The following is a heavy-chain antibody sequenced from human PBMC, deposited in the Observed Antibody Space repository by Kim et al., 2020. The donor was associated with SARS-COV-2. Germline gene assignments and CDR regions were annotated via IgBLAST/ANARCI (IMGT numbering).Heavy chain of an antibody. Sequence: ASVKVSCKTSGYPFTRNDIHCVRQAPGQRLEWMGCISVGNGVTKYSQKFQGKVTLTSDTPASAAYMELSSLGSEDSAVYYRARSRSLDSWCQGTLVPLSS. V-gene: IGHV1-3*01. J-gene: IGHJ5*01. CDR1: GYPFTRND. CDR2: ISVGNGVT. D-gene: IGHD1-26*01. CDR3: ARSRSLDS.